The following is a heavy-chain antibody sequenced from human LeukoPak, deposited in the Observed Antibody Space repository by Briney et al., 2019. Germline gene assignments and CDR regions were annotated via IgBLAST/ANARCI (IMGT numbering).Heavy chain of an antibody. J-gene: IGHJ5*02. V-gene: IGHV3-21*01. Sequence: GGSLRLSCAASGFTFSTYSMNWVRQAPGKGLEWVSSISSSSSYIYYADSVKGRFTISRDNAKNSLYLQMNSLRAEDTAVYYCARGPDIVVVPAMVWFDPWGQGTLVTVSS. CDR1: GFTFSTYS. CDR2: ISSSSSYI. D-gene: IGHD2-2*01. CDR3: ARGPDIVVVPAMVWFDP.